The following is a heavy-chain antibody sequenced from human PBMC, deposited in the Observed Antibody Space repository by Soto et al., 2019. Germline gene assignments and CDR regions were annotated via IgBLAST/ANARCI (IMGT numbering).Heavy chain of an antibody. V-gene: IGHV3-7*05. J-gene: IGHJ4*02. CDR1: GFALSRYW. CDR3: AHVAV. Sequence: EVQVVESGGGLVQPGGSLRLSCAVSGFALSRYWMSWVRQAPGKGLEWVANIKEDGSEKHYVDSVKGRFTISRDNAKNSLYLQMNSLSAEDTAVYYCAHVAVRVQGTLVTVSS. CDR2: IKEDGSEK. D-gene: IGHD6-19*01.